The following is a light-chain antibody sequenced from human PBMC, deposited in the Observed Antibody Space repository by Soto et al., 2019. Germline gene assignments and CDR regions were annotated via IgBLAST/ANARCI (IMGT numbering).Light chain of an antibody. V-gene: IGKV3-15*01. CDR1: QSVSTN. J-gene: IGKJ4*01. CDR3: QQYNNWPPVT. CDR2: GSS. Sequence: EIVMTQSPGTLYVSPGERATLSCRASQSVSTNLAWYQQRPCQAPRLLIYGSSTRAPDTPVRFSGSGSGTEFTLTISSLRSEYFATYYCQQYNNWPPVTFGGGTKVEIK.